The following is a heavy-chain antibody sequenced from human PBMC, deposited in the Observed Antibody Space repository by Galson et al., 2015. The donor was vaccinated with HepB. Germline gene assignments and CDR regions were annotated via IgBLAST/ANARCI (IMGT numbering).Heavy chain of an antibody. CDR1: GFTFSRHG. J-gene: IGHJ4*02. Sequence: SLRLSCAASGFTFSRHGMHWVRKAPGKGLEWLAGIWYDGSNNYHADSVKGRFTISRDNTKKTLFIQLNGVRVEDTAIYYCAREDPHVAVAVLDQWGQGTLVAVSS. D-gene: IGHD3-10*02. CDR3: AREDPHVAVAVLDQ. V-gene: IGHV3-33*01. CDR2: IWYDGSNN.